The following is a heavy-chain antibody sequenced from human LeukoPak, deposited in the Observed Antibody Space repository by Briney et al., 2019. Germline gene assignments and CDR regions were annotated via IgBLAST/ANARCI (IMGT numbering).Heavy chain of an antibody. J-gene: IGHJ5*02. CDR2: IKQDGSEK. V-gene: IGHV3-7*01. CDR1: GLTFSSYW. D-gene: IGHD3-10*01. CDR3: ARADRGFDP. Sequence: GGSLRLSCAAAGLTFSSYWMSWVRQAPGEGLEWLANIKQDGSEKYYVDSGKGRFTISRDNAKNSLYLQMNSLRAEDTAVYHCARADRGFDPWGQGTLVTVSS.